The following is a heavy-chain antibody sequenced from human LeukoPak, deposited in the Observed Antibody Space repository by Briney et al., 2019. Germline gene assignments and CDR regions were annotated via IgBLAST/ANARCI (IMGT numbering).Heavy chain of an antibody. D-gene: IGHD5-24*01. J-gene: IGHJ4*02. CDR3: ARGLDGAKDRKRFDY. CDR2: ISSSGSTI. CDR1: GFTFSSYE. Sequence: GGSLRLSCAASGFTFSSYEMNWVRQAPGKGLEWVSYISSSGSTIYYADSVKGRFTISRDNAKNSLYLQMNSLRDEATAVYYCARGLDGAKDRKRFDYWGQGTLVTVSS. V-gene: IGHV3-48*03.